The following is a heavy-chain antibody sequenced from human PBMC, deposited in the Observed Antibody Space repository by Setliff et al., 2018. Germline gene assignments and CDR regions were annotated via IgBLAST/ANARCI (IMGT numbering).Heavy chain of an antibody. V-gene: IGHV4-59*01. Sequence: SETLSLTCAVYGDSFSDYYWSWIRQPPGKGLECIGYIQKSGGTNYNPSLKSRVTISVDTSTNQFSLKLRSVTAADTAVYFFRLAHCNTSSCEEALDYWSQGTLVTVSS. CDR3: RLAHCNTSSCEEALDY. CDR1: GDSFSDYY. D-gene: IGHD2-2*01. CDR2: IQKSGGT. J-gene: IGHJ4*02.